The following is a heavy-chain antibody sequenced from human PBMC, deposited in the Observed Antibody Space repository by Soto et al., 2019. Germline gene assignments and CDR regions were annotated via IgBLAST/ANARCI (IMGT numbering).Heavy chain of an antibody. CDR3: ARGREPNHDSSGYYSYDYYGMDV. D-gene: IGHD3-22*01. CDR2: INHSGST. CDR1: GGSFSGYY. V-gene: IGHV4-34*01. J-gene: IGHJ6*02. Sequence: LSLTCAVYGGSFSGYYWIWIRQPPGRGLEWIGEINHSGSTNYNPSLKSRVTISLDTSKNHFSLKVTSVTAADTAVYYCARGREPNHDSSGYYSYDYYGMDVWAQGTTVTVSS.